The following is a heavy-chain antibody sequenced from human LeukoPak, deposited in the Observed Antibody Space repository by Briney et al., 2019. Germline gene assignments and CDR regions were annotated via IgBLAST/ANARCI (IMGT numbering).Heavy chain of an antibody. V-gene: IGHV4-34*01. CDR3: ARDSSESGYDYSYYYYMDV. Sequence: SETLSLTCAVYGGSFSGYYWSWIRQPPGKGLEWIGEINHSGSTNYNPSLKSRVTISVDTSKNQFSLKLSSVTAADTAVYYCARDSSESGYDYSYYYYMDVWGKGTTVTVSS. CDR1: GGSFSGYY. J-gene: IGHJ6*03. CDR2: INHSGST. D-gene: IGHD5-12*01.